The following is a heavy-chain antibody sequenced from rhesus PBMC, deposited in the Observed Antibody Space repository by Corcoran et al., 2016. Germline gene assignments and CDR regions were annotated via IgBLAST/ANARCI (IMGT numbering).Heavy chain of an antibody. D-gene: IGHD1-1-1*01. J-gene: IGHJ4*01. CDR3: ARDRYSWNREYYFDY. V-gene: IGHV4-76*01. Sequence: QVQLQESGPGVVKPSETLSLTCAVSGYSISSGYDWSWIRQPPGKGLEWIGYLYGSSGSTNYNPSLKNRVTSSKDTAKNQFSLKLSSVTAADTAVYYCARDRYSWNREYYFDYWGQGVLVTVSS. CDR1: GYSISSGYD. CDR2: LYGSSGST.